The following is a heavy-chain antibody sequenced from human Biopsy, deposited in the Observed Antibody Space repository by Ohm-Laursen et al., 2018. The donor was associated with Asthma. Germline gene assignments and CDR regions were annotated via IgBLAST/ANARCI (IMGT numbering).Heavy chain of an antibody. J-gene: IGHJ4*02. CDR2: INSVFGTT. CDR3: ARKAGSCVSRTCYSLDF. Sequence: APSVSPSCKPLGGTFNTYVIGWARQGPGQGLEWIGGINSVFGTTTYPQKFQDRVTITADDSTSTVYMELSSLRSEDTAVYYCARKAGSCVSRTCYSLDFWGQGTLVTVSS. V-gene: IGHV1-69*13. D-gene: IGHD2-15*01. CDR1: GGTFNTYV.